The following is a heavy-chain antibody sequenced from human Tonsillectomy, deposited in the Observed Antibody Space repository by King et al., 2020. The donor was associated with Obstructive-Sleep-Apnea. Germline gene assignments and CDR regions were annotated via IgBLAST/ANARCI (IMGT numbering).Heavy chain of an antibody. CDR3: ARPSITMVRGARTYFGY. V-gene: IGHV1-46*01. Sequence: VQLVQSGAEVKKPGASVKVSCKASGYTFTSYYMHWVRQAPGQGLEWMGIINHSGGSTSYAQKFQGRVTMTRDTSTSTVYMELSSLRSEDTAVYYCARPSITMVRGARTYFGYWGQGTLVTVSS. CDR1: GYTFTSYY. J-gene: IGHJ4*02. D-gene: IGHD3-10*01. CDR2: INHSGGST.